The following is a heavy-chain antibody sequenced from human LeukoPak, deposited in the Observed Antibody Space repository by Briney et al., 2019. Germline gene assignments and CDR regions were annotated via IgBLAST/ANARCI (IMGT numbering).Heavy chain of an antibody. CDR1: GGTFSSYA. CDR3: ARVDSSGWSAFDY. D-gene: IGHD6-19*01. V-gene: IGHV1-18*01. CDR2: ISVYNGNI. Sequence: ASVKVSCKASGGTFSSYAISWVRQAPGQGLEWMGWISVYNGNINYAQRLQGRITMTTDTSTSTAYMELRSLRSDDTAMYYCARVDSSGWSAFDYWGQGTLVTVSS. J-gene: IGHJ4*02.